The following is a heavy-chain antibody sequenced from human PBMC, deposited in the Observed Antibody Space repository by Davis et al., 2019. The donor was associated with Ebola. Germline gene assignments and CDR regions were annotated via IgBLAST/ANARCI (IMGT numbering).Heavy chain of an antibody. CDR3: AREGFRVLDY. CDR2: VRSHGSDD. D-gene: IGHD3-10*01. Sequence: GESLKISCAASGFTFSSYGMHWVRQAPGKGLEWVAFVRSHGSDDHYADSVKGRFTISRDNSKNTLYLQMNSLRPEDTAVYYCAREGFRVLDYWGQGTPVTVSS. V-gene: IGHV3-30*02. J-gene: IGHJ4*02. CDR1: GFTFSSYG.